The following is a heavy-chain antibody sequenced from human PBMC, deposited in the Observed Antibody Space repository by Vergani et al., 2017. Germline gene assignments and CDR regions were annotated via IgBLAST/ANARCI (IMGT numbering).Heavy chain of an antibody. CDR1: GDSMNTYY. J-gene: IGHJ4*02. CDR2: IYDSGDT. V-gene: IGHV4-59*01. D-gene: IGHD2-21*01. CDR3: ARGALWWLRQIDS. Sequence: QVQLQESGPGLVKPSETLSLTCSVSGDSMNTYYWTWIRQPPGKGLEWIGYIYDSGDTKYNPSLKSRVTMSLDTSKNQFSLNLYFVTAADTAVYYCARGALWWLRQIDSWGQGTLVTVSS.